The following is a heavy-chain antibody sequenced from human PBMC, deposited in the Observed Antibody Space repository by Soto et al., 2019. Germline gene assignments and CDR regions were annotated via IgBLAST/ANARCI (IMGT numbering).Heavy chain of an antibody. V-gene: IGHV4-31*03. CDR2: IYYSGST. CDR1: GGSISSGGYY. CDR3: ARVPRDITIFGVVIPTGLFDP. D-gene: IGHD3-3*01. J-gene: IGHJ5*02. Sequence: SETLSLTCTVSGGSISSGGYYWSWIRQHPGKGLEWIGYIYYSGSTYYKPSLKSRVTISVDTSKNQFSLKLSSVTAADTAVYYCARVPRDITIFGVVIPTGLFDPWGQGTLVTVSS.